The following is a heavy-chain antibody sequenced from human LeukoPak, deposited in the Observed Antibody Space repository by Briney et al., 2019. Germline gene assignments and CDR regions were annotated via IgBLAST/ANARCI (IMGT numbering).Heavy chain of an antibody. V-gene: IGHV4-34*01. D-gene: IGHD3-9*01. CDR3: ARGRRYFDWSRQYYFDY. Sequence: GSLRLSCAASGFTFSSYAMSWVRQAPGKGLEWIGEINHSGSTNYNPSLKSRVTISVDTSKNQFSLKLSSVTAADTAVYYCARGRRYFDWSRQYYFDYWGQGTLVTVSS. CDR1: GFTFSSYA. J-gene: IGHJ4*02. CDR2: INHSGST.